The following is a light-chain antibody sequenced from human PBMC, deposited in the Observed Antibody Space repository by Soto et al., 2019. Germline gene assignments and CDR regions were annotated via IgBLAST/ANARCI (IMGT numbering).Light chain of an antibody. V-gene: IGKV1-27*01. CDR3: QKYSGAPPT. CDR2: AAS. J-gene: IGKJ1*01. CDR1: QAIGIY. Sequence: DIQMTQYPSSMSTSVGDRVTITCRASQAIGIYLAWYQQKPGKFPKLLIFAASTLQSGVPSRFSGSGSGTYFTLTINSRQPEDVATYYCQKYSGAPPTFGQGTKVEIK.